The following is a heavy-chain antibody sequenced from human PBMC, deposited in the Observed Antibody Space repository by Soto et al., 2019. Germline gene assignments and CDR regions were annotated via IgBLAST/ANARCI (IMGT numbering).Heavy chain of an antibody. J-gene: IGHJ4*02. CDR3: AKSATIDAGEKYYYDF. CDR2: IIPFFGTA. D-gene: IGHD4-17*01. CDR1: GGTFSTFG. V-gene: IGHV1-69*13. Sequence: ASVKVSCKASGGTFSTFGISWVRQAPGQGLEWMGGIIPFFGTARYSQKFEDRITITADESTNTVYMDLRSLTSEDTAIYYCAKSATIDAGEKYYYDFWGQGARVTVSS.